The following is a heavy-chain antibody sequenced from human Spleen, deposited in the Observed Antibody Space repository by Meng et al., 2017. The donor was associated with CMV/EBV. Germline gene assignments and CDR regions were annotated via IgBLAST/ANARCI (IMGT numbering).Heavy chain of an antibody. Sequence: GGSLRLSCAASGFTFSDYYMSWIRQAPGKGLEWVSYISSSGSTIYYADSVKGRFTISRDNAKNSLYLQMNSLRAEDTAVYYCAREPTYGSGSYSLDYWGQGTLVTVSS. CDR3: AREPTYGSGSYSLDY. V-gene: IGHV3-11*04. D-gene: IGHD3-10*01. CDR1: GFTFSDYY. J-gene: IGHJ4*02. CDR2: ISSSGSTI.